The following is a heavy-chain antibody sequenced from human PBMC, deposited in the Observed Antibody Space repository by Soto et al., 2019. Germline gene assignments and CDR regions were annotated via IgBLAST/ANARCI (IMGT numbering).Heavy chain of an antibody. J-gene: IGHJ4*02. V-gene: IGHV3-23*01. CDR3: AKQQQLVFDY. D-gene: IGHD6-13*01. CDR2: ISGSGGST. Sequence: GGSLRLSCAASGFTFSSYAMSWVRQAPGKGVEWVSAISGSGGSTYYADSVKGRFTISRGNSKNTLYLQMNSLRAEDTAVYYCAKQQQLVFDYWGQGTLVTVSS. CDR1: GFTFSSYA.